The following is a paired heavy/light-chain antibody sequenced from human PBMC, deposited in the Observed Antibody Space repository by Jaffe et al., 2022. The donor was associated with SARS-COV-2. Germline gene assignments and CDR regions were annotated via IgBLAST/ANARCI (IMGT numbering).Light chain of an antibody. CDR3: QQYYSYPPWT. V-gene: IGKV1-8*01. CDR1: QGISSY. J-gene: IGKJ1*01. CDR2: AAS. Sequence: AIRMTQSPSSFSASTGDRVTITCRASQGISSYLAWYQQKPGKAPKLLIYAASTLQSGVPSRFSGSGSGTDFTLTISCLQSEDFATYYCQQYYSYPPWTFGQGTKVEIK.
Heavy chain of an antibody. Sequence: EVQLVESGGGLVQPGGSLRLSCAASGFTFSSYWMSWVRQAPGKGLEWVANIKQDGSEKYYVDSVKGRFTISRDNAKNSLYLQMNSLRAEDTAVYYCAREGPPGFDCSGGSCYSEEYYFDYWGQGTLVTVSS. CDR2: IKQDGSEK. CDR3: AREGPPGFDCSGGSCYSEEYYFDY. V-gene: IGHV3-7*01. CDR1: GFTFSSYW. D-gene: IGHD2-15*01. J-gene: IGHJ4*02.